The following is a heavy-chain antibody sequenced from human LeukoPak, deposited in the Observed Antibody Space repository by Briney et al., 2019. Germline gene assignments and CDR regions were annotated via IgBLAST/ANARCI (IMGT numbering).Heavy chain of an antibody. CDR1: GFTFSNYG. Sequence: GGSLRLSCAASGFTFSNYGMHWVRQAPGKGLEWVAVIWYDGSNKFYADSVKGRFTISRDNSKNTLYLHMNSLRAEDTAVYYCAKETGRWELEWGQGTLVTVSS. J-gene: IGHJ4*02. CDR2: IWYDGSNK. D-gene: IGHD1-26*01. V-gene: IGHV3-30*02. CDR3: AKETGRWELE.